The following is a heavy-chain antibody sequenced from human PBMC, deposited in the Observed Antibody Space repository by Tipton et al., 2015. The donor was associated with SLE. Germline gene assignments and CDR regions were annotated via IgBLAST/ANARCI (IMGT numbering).Heavy chain of an antibody. V-gene: IGHV4-34*01. Sequence: TLSLTCAVYGGSFSGYYWSWIRQPPGKGLEWIGEINHSGSTNYNPSLKSRVTISVDTSKNQFSLKLSSVTAADTAAYYCARGGAWAFDIWGQGTMVTVSS. CDR3: ARGGAWAFDI. J-gene: IGHJ3*02. CDR1: GGSFSGYY. CDR2: INHSGST. D-gene: IGHD4-17*01.